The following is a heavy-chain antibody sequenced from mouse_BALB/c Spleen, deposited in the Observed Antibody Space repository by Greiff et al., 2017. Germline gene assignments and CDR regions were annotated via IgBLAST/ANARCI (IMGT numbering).Heavy chain of an antibody. J-gene: IGHJ3*01. CDR1: GYTFTSYW. D-gene: IGHD1-1*01. V-gene: IGHV1S132*01. Sequence: QVHVKQSGAELVKPGASVKLSCKTSGYTFTSYWIQWVKQRPGQGLGWIGEIFPGTGTTYYNEKFKGKATLTIDTSSSTAYMQLSSLTSEDSAVYFCARADYYGSSPFAYWGQGTLVTVSA. CDR3: ARADYYGSSPFAY. CDR2: IFPGTGTT.